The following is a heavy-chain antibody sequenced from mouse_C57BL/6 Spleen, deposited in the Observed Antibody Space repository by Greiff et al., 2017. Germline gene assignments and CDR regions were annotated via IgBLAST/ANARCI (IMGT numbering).Heavy chain of an antibody. CDR2: ISSGGSYT. V-gene: IGHV5-6*02. D-gene: IGHD2-4*01. Sequence: DVKLVESGGDLVKPGGSLKLSCAASGFTFSSYGMSWVRQTPDKRLEWVATISSGGSYTYYPDSVKGRFTISRDNAKNTLYLQMSSLKSEDTAMYYCARHENYDYWFAYWGQVTLVTVSA. CDR3: ARHENYDYWFAY. CDR1: GFTFSSYG. J-gene: IGHJ3*01.